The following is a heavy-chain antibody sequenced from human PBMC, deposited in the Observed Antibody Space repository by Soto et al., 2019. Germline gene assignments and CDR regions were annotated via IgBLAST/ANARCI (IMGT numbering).Heavy chain of an antibody. Sequence: QVQLVQSGAEVKKPGSSVKVTCKASGGIFSSNAISWVRQAPGQGLEWMGGILPIFGRTNYAQKFQGRVTIIADESTRTAYMELSSLKSEDTAVYYCATGGRGYSYAPRFYFEYWGQGTLVTVSS. D-gene: IGHD5-18*01. CDR1: GGIFSSNA. CDR2: ILPIFGRT. V-gene: IGHV1-69*01. J-gene: IGHJ4*02. CDR3: ATGGRGYSYAPRFYFEY.